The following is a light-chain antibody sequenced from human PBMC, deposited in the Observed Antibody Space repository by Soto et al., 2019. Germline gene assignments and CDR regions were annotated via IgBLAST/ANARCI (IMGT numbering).Light chain of an antibody. V-gene: IGKV2-28*01. Sequence: EIVMTQSPLSLAVTPGEPASISCRSSQSLLHDNGLIYLDWYVQKPGQSPHLLIYMGFNRASGVPARFSGSGSGTEYTLKISTVEAEDVGVYYCMQALLTPRTFGQGTKVEIQ. J-gene: IGKJ1*01. CDR3: MQALLTPRT. CDR1: QSLLHDNGLIY. CDR2: MGF.